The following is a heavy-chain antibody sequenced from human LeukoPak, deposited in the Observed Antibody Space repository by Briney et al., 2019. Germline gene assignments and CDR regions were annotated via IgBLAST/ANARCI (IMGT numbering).Heavy chain of an antibody. V-gene: IGHV3-66*01. CDR2: IYSGGST. D-gene: IGHD5-12*01. Sequence: GGSLRLSCAASGFTVSSNYMSWVRQAPGKGLEWVSVIYSGGSTYYADSVKGTFTISRDNSKNTLYLQMNSLRAGDTAVYYCARRVASGYEDYFDYWGQGTLVTVSS. CDR1: GFTVSSNY. J-gene: IGHJ4*02. CDR3: ARRVASGYEDYFDY.